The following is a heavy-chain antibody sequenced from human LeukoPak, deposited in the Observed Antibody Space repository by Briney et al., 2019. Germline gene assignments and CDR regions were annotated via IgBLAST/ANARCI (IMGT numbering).Heavy chain of an antibody. CDR3: AGRVTMVSGFDP. CDR1: GGSFSRYY. Sequence: SETLSLTCAVYGGSFSRYYWTWIRQPPGKGLEWIGEINHSGSANYNPSLKSRVTISVDASKSQFSLRLSSVTAADTAVYYCAGRVTMVSGFDPWGQGTLVAVSS. J-gene: IGHJ5*02. CDR2: INHSGSA. D-gene: IGHD3-10*01. V-gene: IGHV4-34*01.